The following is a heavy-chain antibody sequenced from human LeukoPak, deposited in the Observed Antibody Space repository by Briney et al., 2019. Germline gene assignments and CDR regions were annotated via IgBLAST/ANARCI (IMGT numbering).Heavy chain of an antibody. Sequence: PSETLSLTCTVSGGSISSSSYYWGWIRQPPGKGLEWIGSIYYSGSTYYNPSLKSRVTISVDTSKNQFSLKLSSVTAADTAVYYCARIAGGQWLVFYFDYWGQGTLVTVSS. V-gene: IGHV4-39*01. CDR3: ARIAGGQWLVFYFDY. CDR2: IYYSGST. CDR1: GGSISSSSYY. J-gene: IGHJ4*02. D-gene: IGHD6-19*01.